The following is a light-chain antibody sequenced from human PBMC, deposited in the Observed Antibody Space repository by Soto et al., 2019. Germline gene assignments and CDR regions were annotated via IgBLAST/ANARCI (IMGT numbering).Light chain of an antibody. CDR3: MQGTHLPRT. CDR1: QSLLHSDGNTY. V-gene: IGKV2-30*02. J-gene: IGKJ1*01. CDR2: EVS. Sequence: DVVMIHSPLFLPVTFGQPASISCRSTQSLLHSDGNTYLSWFQQRPGQSPMCLIYEVSYRDSGVRDRFSGSGSGTDFTLRISTVEAKDLAIYYCMQGTHLPRTFGQGTRVEI.